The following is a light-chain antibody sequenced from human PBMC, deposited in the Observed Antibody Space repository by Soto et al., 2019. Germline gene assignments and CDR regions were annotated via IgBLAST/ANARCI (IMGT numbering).Light chain of an antibody. J-gene: IGKJ1*01. CDR3: QKYNSASRT. CDR2: AAS. CDR1: QGISNY. V-gene: IGKV1-27*01. Sequence: DIQMTQSPSSLSASVGDRVTITCRASQGISNYLAWYQQKPGKVPKLLIYAASTLHSGVPSRFSSSGSGTAFSLTIISLQHEDYATYYCQKYNSASRTFVQGTKVEIK.